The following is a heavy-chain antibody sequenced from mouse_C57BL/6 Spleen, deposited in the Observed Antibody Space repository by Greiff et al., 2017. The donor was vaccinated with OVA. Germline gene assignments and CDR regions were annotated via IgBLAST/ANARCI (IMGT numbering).Heavy chain of an antibody. D-gene: IGHD1-1*01. V-gene: IGHV2-5*01. J-gene: IGHJ4*01. Sequence: VKLMESGPGLVQPSQSPSITCTVSGFSLTSYGVHWVRQSPGKGLEWLGVIWRGGSTDYNAAFMSRLSITKDNSKSQVFFKMNSLQADDTAIYYCAKNGYGSSYDYAMDYWGQGTSVTVSS. CDR1: GFSLTSYG. CDR3: AKNGYGSSYDYAMDY. CDR2: IWRGGST.